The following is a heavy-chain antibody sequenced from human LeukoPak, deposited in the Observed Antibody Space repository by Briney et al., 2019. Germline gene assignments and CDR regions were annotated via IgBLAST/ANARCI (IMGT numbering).Heavy chain of an antibody. D-gene: IGHD6-19*01. V-gene: IGHV4-39*01. CDR3: ARPEGIAVAIDY. J-gene: IGHJ4*02. Sequence: SETLSLTCTVSGGSIGSSSYYWGWIRQPPGKGLNWIGSIYYSGSTYYNPSLKSRVTISVDTSKNQFSLKLSSVTAADTAVYYCARPEGIAVAIDYWGQGTLVTVSS. CDR1: GGSIGSSSYY. CDR2: IYYSGST.